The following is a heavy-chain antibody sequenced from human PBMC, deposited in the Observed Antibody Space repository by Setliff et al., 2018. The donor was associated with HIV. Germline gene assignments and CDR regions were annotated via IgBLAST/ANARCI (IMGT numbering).Heavy chain of an antibody. J-gene: IGHJ4*02. CDR2: IYYSGST. D-gene: IGHD5-12*01. CDR1: GGSISSHY. Sequence: PSETLSLTCTVSGGSISSHYWSWIRQPPGKGLEWIGSIYYSGSTNYNPSLKSRVTISVGTSKNQFSLKLSSVTAADTAVYYCARGGYSGYVLYWGQGTLVTVSS. V-gene: IGHV4-59*11. CDR3: ARGGYSGYVLY.